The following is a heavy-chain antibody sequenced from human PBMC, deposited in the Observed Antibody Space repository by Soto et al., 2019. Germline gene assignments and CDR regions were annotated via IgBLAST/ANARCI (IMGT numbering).Heavy chain of an antibody. CDR1: GGSFSGYY. CDR3: ASRGGWLLLRKGQLDY. CDR2: INHSGST. J-gene: IGHJ4*02. V-gene: IGHV4-34*01. Sequence: PSETLSLTCAVYGGSFSGYYWSWIRQPPGKGLEWIGEINHSGSTNYNPSLKSRVTISVDTSKNQFSLKLSSVTAADTAVYYCASRGGWLLLRKGQLDYWGQGTLVTVSS. D-gene: IGHD2-15*01.